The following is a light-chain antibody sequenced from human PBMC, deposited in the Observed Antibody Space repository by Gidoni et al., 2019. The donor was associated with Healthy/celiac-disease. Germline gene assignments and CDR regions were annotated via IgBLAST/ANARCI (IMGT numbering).Light chain of an antibody. CDR1: QSVSSSY. Sequence: EIVLTQSPGNLSLSPGERATLSCRASQSVSSSYLAWYQQKPGQAPRLLIYGASSSATGIPDRFSGRGSGTDFTLTISRLEPEDFAVYYCQQYGSSPPWTFGQGTKVDIK. CDR2: GAS. CDR3: QQYGSSPPWT. J-gene: IGKJ1*01. V-gene: IGKV3-20*01.